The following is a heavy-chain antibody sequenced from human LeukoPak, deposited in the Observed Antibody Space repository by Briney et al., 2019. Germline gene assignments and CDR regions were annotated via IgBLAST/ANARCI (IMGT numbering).Heavy chain of an antibody. CDR1: GFTFSDHY. D-gene: IGHD2/OR15-2a*01. V-gene: IGHV3-11*04. Sequence: KSGGSLGLSCAASGFTFSDHYMNWIRQAPGKGLEGVSYISNSGHTIYYADSVKGRFTISRDNAKNSLFLQMNSLRVEDTAVYYCARDFGGILSWGQGTLVTVSS. CDR2: ISNSGHTI. J-gene: IGHJ5*02. CDR3: ARDFGGILS.